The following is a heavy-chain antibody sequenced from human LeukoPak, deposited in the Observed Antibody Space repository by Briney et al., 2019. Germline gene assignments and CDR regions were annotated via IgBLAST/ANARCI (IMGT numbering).Heavy chain of an antibody. D-gene: IGHD3-22*01. CDR2: VFYSGST. Sequence: SETLSLTCTVSGGSINNYYWSWIRQPPGKGLEWVGYVFYSGSTSYNPSLKSRVTISVDTSENQFSLKLNSVTAADTAVYYCARHYYTDPFDYWGQGTLVTVSS. V-gene: IGHV4-59*08. CDR3: ARHYYTDPFDY. J-gene: IGHJ4*02. CDR1: GGSINNYY.